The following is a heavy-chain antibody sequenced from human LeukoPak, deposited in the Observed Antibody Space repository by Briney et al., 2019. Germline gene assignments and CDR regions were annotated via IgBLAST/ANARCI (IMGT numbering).Heavy chain of an antibody. D-gene: IGHD4-17*01. Sequence: SETLSLTCAVSGGSISSSYWWTWVRQPPGKGLEWIGEIYHSESANYNPSLQSRVTISVDKSKNHFSLKVSSVTAADTAVYYCARVGTVTTTGFDYWGQGTLVTVSS. V-gene: IGHV4-4*02. J-gene: IGHJ4*02. CDR3: ARVGTVTTTGFDY. CDR1: GGSISSSYW. CDR2: IYHSESA.